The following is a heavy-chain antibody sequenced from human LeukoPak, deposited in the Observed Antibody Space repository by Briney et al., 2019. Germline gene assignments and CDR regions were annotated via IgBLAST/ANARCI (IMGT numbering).Heavy chain of an antibody. Sequence: GGSLRLSCAASGFTFSSYVMHWVRQAPGKGLEWVAIISYDGSNEYYADSVKGRFTISRDNSKNTLYLQMNSLRAADTAVYYCARSYDSSEGFDYWGQGTLVTVSS. CDR2: ISYDGSNE. CDR1: GFTFSSYV. V-gene: IGHV3-30*04. J-gene: IGHJ4*02. CDR3: ARSYDSSEGFDY. D-gene: IGHD3-22*01.